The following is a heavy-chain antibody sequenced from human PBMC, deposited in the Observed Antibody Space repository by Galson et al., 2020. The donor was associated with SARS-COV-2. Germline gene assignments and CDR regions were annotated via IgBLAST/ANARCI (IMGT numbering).Heavy chain of an antibody. D-gene: IGHD3-22*01. CDR2: IYPGDSDT. CDR3: ARPTYYYESSGYFDKLTFQH. J-gene: IGHJ1*01. V-gene: IGHV5-51*01. Sequence: GESLKISCKGSGYSFTNYWIGWVRQMPGKGLEWMGIIYPGDSDTRYSPSFQGQVTISADKSISTAYLQWSSLKASDTAMYYCARPTYYYESSGYFDKLTFQHWGQGTLVTVSS. CDR1: GYSFTNYW.